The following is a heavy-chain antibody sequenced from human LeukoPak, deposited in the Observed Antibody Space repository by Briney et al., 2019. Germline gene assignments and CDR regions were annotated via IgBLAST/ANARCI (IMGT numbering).Heavy chain of an antibody. V-gene: IGHV3-7*01. CDR1: GFTSSRYW. Sequence: GGALRLSCAASGFTSSRYWMSWVRQAPGGGREWVAHIKQDGGEIYYVDSVKGRFTISRDNAKNSLYLQMHSLRAEDTAVYYCERASNYHWDYWGQGTLATVSS. J-gene: IGHJ4*02. CDR2: IKQDGGEI. D-gene: IGHD4-11*01. CDR3: ERASNYHWDY.